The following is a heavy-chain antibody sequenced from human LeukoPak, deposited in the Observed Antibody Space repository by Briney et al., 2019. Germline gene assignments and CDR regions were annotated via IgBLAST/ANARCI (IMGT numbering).Heavy chain of an antibody. V-gene: IGHV4-59*11. CDR2: IYYSGST. CDR3: ARDGRYNWNYGYYYMTS. Sequence: KTSETLSLTCTVSGGSISSHYWSWIRQPPGKGLEWIGYIYYSGSTNYNPSLKSRVTISVDTSKNQFSLKLSSVTAADTAMYYCARDGRYNWNYGYYYMTSGAKGPRSPSP. J-gene: IGHJ6*03. D-gene: IGHD1-7*01. CDR1: GGSISSHY.